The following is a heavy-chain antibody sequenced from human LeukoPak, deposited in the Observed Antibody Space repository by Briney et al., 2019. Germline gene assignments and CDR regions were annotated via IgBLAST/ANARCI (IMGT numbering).Heavy chain of an antibody. CDR2: MYYRGST. D-gene: IGHD2-15*01. Sequence: TSETLSLTCTVSGGSISSYYWSWIRQPPGKGLEWIGYMYYRGSTNHNPSLTSRVTISVDTSKNQFSLKLSSVTAADTAVYYCAREKSPDYCSGGSCYFDYWGQGTLVTVSS. J-gene: IGHJ4*02. CDR1: GGSISSYY. CDR3: AREKSPDYCSGGSCYFDY. V-gene: IGHV4-59*01.